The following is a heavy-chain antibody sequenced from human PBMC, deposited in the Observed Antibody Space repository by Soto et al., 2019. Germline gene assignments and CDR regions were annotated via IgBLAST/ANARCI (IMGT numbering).Heavy chain of an antibody. CDR1: GGTFSSYA. Sequence: SVKVSCKASGGTFSSYAISWVRQAPGQGLEWMGGIIPIFGTANYAQKFQGRVTITADESTSTAYMELSSLRSEDTAVYDCAREDNFYDILTGYYPYWGQGTLVTV. CDR2: IIPIFGTA. J-gene: IGHJ4*02. CDR3: AREDNFYDILTGYYPY. D-gene: IGHD3-9*01. V-gene: IGHV1-69*13.